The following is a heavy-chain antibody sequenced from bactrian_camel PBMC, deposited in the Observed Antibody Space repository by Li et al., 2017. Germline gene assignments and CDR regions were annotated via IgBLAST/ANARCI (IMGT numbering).Heavy chain of an antibody. J-gene: IGHJ4*01. CDR3: AKLPGSAPVVRANLGSLP. V-gene: IGHV3S1*01. CDR1: GNPYASIC. Sequence: HVQLVESGGGSVQAGGSLTLSCLASGNPYASICMGWFRQVPGKERERVANIDTGSSITYYADSVKGRFTIAQDNAKNTAYLQMNNLKTEDTAMYYCAKLPGSAPVVRANLGSLPRGQGTQVTVS. D-gene: IGHD2*01. CDR2: IDTGSSIT.